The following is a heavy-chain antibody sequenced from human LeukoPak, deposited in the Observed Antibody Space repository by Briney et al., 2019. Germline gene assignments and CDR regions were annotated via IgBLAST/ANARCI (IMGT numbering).Heavy chain of an antibody. D-gene: IGHD1-1*01. V-gene: IGHV1-8*01. Sequence: ASVKVSCKASGYTFTSYDINWVRQATGQGLEWMGWMNPNSGNTGYAQKFQGRVTMTRNTSISTAYMELSSLRSEDTAVYYCARGWNDPTTFDYWGQGTLVTVSS. J-gene: IGHJ4*02. CDR3: ARGWNDPTTFDY. CDR1: GYTFTSYD. CDR2: MNPNSGNT.